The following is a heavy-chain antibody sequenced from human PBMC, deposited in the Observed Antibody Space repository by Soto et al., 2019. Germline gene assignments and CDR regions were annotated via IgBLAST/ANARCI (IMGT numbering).Heavy chain of an antibody. CDR1: GIIFSNAW. V-gene: IGHV3-15*01. D-gene: IGHD3-22*01. CDR2: IKRLTDGATT. CDR3: TSDLPDNWFDP. J-gene: IGHJ5*01. Sequence: ASLRLSCEVSGIIFSNAWMNWVRQAPGKGLEWVARIKRLTDGATTDYAAPVRGRFTISRDDSKNVLYLQMNGLKSEDTGVYFCTSDLPDNWFDPWGRGTQVTVSS.